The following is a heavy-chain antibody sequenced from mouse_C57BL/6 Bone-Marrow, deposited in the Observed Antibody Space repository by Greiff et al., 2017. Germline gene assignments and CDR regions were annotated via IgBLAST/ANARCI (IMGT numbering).Heavy chain of an antibody. CDR3: ANYYYGSSYVEFAY. CDR2: INPYNGGT. J-gene: IGHJ3*01. Sequence: VQLQQSGPVLVKPGASVKMSCKASGYTFTDYYMNWVKQSHGKSLEWIGVINPYNGGTSYNQKFKGKATLTVDKSSSTAYMELNSLTSEDSAVYYCANYYYGSSYVEFAYWGQGTLVTVSA. V-gene: IGHV1-19*01. D-gene: IGHD1-1*01. CDR1: GYTFTDYY.